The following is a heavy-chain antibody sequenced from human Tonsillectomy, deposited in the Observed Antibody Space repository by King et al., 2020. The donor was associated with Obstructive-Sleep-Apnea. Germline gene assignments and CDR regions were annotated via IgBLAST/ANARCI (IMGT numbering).Heavy chain of an antibody. D-gene: IGHD3-22*01. J-gene: IGHJ4*02. CDR3: TKRMDYYERSGYYPDFDY. CDR2: VSGSGSST. Sequence: VQLVESGGGLLQPGGSLRLSCAGSGFTFSNYAMSWVRQAPGKGLEWVSSVSGSGSSTWYADSVKVRFTASRDNSKNMLYLQMNSLRADDTAVYYCTKRMDYYERSGYYPDFDYWGQGTLVTVSS. V-gene: IGHV3-23*04. CDR1: GFTFSNYA.